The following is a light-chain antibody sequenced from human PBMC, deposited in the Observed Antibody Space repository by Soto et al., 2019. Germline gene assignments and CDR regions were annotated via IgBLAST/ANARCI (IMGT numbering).Light chain of an antibody. Sequence: QSALTQPASVSGSPGQSITISCTGTSNDVGGYNYVSWYQHHPGKAPKVMIYDVFNRPSGVSNRFSGSKSGNTASLTISGLQAEDEANYYCTSYTSGNTVLFGGGTKLTVL. J-gene: IGLJ2*01. CDR1: SNDVGGYNY. V-gene: IGLV2-14*03. CDR3: TSYTSGNTVL. CDR2: DVF.